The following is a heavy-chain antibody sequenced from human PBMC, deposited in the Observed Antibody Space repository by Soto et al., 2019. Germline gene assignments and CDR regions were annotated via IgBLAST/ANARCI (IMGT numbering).Heavy chain of an antibody. J-gene: IGHJ4*02. CDR2: IVPTVDTS. D-gene: IGHD5-12*01. CDR3: VRVVAIPGYPDN. V-gene: IGHV1-69*14. CDR1: GATFSSYA. Sequence: QVQLVQSGAEVRQPASSVKVSCKTSGATFSSYAITWVRQAPGQGLEWMGGIVPTVDTSTYAQKFQGRGTITAHKFTNTVYMELSSLISDDTAVYYCVRVVAIPGYPDNWGQGTLVTVSS.